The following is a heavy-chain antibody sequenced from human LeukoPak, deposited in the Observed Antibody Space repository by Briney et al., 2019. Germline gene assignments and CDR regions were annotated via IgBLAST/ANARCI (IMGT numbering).Heavy chain of an antibody. CDR1: GHSFTNHW. CDR2: INLGDSET. D-gene: IGHD3-10*01. V-gene: IGHV5-51*01. Sequence: GESLKISCEASGHSFTNHWIGWVRQMPGKGLEWMGIINLGDSETQYSPSFQGQVTISLDKSISTAYLQWRSLKVSDTAMYYCARWGYYGSGSYPHTSGLDYWGQGTLVTVSS. J-gene: IGHJ4*02. CDR3: ARWGYYGSGSYPHTSGLDY.